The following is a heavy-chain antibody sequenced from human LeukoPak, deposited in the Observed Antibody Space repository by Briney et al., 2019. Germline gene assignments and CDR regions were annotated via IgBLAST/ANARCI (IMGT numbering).Heavy chain of an antibody. CDR1: GFTFSSYG. J-gene: IGHJ4*02. Sequence: GGSLRLSCAASGFTFSSYGMHWVRQAPGKGLEWVAVIWYDGSNKYYADSVKGRFTSSRDNSKNTLYLQMNRLRAEDTAVYYCARDWQSSSIDYWGQGTLVTVSS. CDR2: IWYDGSNK. CDR3: ARDWQSSSIDY. V-gene: IGHV3-33*01. D-gene: IGHD6-6*01.